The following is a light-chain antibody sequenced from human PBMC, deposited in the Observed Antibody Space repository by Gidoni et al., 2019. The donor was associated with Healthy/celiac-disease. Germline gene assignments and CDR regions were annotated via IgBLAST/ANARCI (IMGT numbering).Light chain of an antibody. Sequence: EIVLTQIPGTLSLSPGERATLSCRASQSVSSSYLAWYQQKPGQAPRLLIYGASSRATGIPDRFSGSGSGTDFTLTISRLEPEDFAVYYCQQYGSSPPWXFXQGTKVEIK. CDR3: QQYGSSPPWX. J-gene: IGKJ1*01. CDR1: QSVSSSY. V-gene: IGKV3-20*01. CDR2: GAS.